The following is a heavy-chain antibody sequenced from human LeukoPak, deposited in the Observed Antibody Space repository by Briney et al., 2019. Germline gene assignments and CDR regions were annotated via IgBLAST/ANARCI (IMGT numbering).Heavy chain of an antibody. CDR1: GDSVSSNTAA. V-gene: IGHV6-1*01. Sequence: SQTLSLTCAISGDSVSSNTAAWNWIRKSPSRGLEWLGRTFYRSKWYSDYAVSVKSRITTNADTSKNQFSLQLTSVTPEDTAVYYCARDGWPAFDYWGQGTPVTVSS. J-gene: IGHJ4*02. CDR2: TFYRSKWYS. CDR3: ARDGWPAFDY. D-gene: IGHD2-15*01.